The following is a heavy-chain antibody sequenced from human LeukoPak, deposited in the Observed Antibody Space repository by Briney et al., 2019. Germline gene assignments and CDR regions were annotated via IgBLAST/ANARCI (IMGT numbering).Heavy chain of an antibody. CDR1: GAYINSYY. CDR2: IYTSGSA. D-gene: IGHD2-2*01. V-gene: IGHV4-4*07. Sequence: SETLSLTCTVSGAYINSYYWSWIRQPAGKGLEWIGRIYTSGSANYNPSLKSRVTISVGTSRNQFSLKLSSVTAADTAVYYCAREELRGPRAYCSSTSCFRGYFDYWGQGTLVTVSS. CDR3: AREELRGPRAYCSSTSCFRGYFDY. J-gene: IGHJ4*02.